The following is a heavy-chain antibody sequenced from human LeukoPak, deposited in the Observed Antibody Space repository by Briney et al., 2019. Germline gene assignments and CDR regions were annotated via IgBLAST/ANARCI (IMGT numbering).Heavy chain of an antibody. CDR2: IIPIFGTA. J-gene: IGHJ4*02. CDR1: GGTFSSYA. CDR3: ARERMATLDFDY. Sequence: ASVKVSCKASGGTFSSYAISWVRQAPGQGLEWMGGIIPIFGTANYAQKFQGRVTITADESTSTAYMELSSLRSEDTAVYYCARERMATLDFDYWAQGTLVTVSS. V-gene: IGHV1-69*13. D-gene: IGHD5-24*01.